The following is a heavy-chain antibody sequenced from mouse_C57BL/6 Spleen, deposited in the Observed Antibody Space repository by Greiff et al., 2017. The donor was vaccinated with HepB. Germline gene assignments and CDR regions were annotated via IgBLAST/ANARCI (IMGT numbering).Heavy chain of an antibody. Sequence: QVQLQQSGAELMKPGASVKLSCKATGYTFPGYWIEWVKQRPGHGLEWIGEILPGSGSTNYNEKFKGKATFTADTSSNTAYMQLSSLTTEDSAIYYCARRGLRYYYAMDYWGQGTSVTVSS. V-gene: IGHV1-9*01. CDR2: ILPGSGST. D-gene: IGHD2-4*01. CDR3: ARRGLRYYYAMDY. CDR1: GYTFPGYW. J-gene: IGHJ4*01.